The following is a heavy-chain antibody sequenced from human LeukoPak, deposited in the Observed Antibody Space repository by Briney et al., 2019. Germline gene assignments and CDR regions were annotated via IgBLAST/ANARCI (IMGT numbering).Heavy chain of an antibody. CDR3: ARGPPVGHYFDY. CDR2: IIPIFGTA. Sequence: SVKVSCKASGGTFSSFTISWVRQAPGQGLEWMGGIIPIFGTANYAQNFQGRVTITMDESTSTAYMELSSLRSEDTAVYYCARGPPVGHYFDYWGQGTLVTVSS. J-gene: IGHJ4*02. D-gene: IGHD4-23*01. V-gene: IGHV1-69*05. CDR1: GGTFSSFT.